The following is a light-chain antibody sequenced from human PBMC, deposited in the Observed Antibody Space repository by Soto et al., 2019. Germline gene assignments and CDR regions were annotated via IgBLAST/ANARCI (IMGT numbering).Light chain of an antibody. J-gene: IGLJ1*01. Sequence: QSALTQPASVSGSPGQSITISCTGTSSSVGGFDYVSWYQQHPGKVPKIIIYEVTDRPSGVSNRFSGSKSGNTASLTISGLQAEDEAEYYCSSYTNINTRACVFGTGTKVTVL. CDR3: SSYTNINTRACV. V-gene: IGLV2-14*01. CDR2: EVT. CDR1: SSSVGGFDY.